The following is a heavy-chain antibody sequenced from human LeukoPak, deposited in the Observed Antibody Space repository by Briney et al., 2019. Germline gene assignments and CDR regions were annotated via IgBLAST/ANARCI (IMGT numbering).Heavy chain of an antibody. CDR2: IYYSGST. Sequence: PSETLSLTCTVSGGSISSNNYYWGWLRQPPGKGLEWIGSIYYSGSTYYNPYLKSRVTISVDTSKNQFSLKLSSVTAADTSVYYCARGLRYFDWYFSDWGQGTLVTVSA. CDR1: GGSISSNNYY. V-gene: IGHV4-39*01. CDR3: ARGLRYFDWYFSD. D-gene: IGHD3-9*01. J-gene: IGHJ4*02.